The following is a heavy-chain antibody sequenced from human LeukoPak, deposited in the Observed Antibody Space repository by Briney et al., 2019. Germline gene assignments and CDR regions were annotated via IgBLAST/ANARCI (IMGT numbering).Heavy chain of an antibody. J-gene: IGHJ4*02. CDR1: GGSIRSYY. Sequence: SETLSLTCTVSGGSIRSYYWSWIRQPPGKGLEWIGYIYYSGSTKYNPSLKSRVTISVDTSKNQFSLKLNSVTAADTGVYYCARELRYCSGDSCYSGDYWGQGTLVTVSS. D-gene: IGHD2-15*01. CDR2: IYYSGST. CDR3: ARELRYCSGDSCYSGDY. V-gene: IGHV4-59*12.